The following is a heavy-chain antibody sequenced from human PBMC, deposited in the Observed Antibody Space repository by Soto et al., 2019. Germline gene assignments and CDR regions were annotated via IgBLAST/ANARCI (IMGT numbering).Heavy chain of an antibody. CDR1: GGSISSGDYY. CDR2: IYYSGST. CDR3: ARGGLELRFSKFDP. J-gene: IGHJ5*02. D-gene: IGHD1-7*01. V-gene: IGHV4-30-4*01. Sequence: PSETLSLTCTVSGGSISSGDYYWSWIRQPPGKGLEWIGYIYYSGSTYYNPSLKSRVTISVDTSKNQFSLKLSSVTAADTAVYYCARGGLELRFSKFDPWGQGTLVTVSS.